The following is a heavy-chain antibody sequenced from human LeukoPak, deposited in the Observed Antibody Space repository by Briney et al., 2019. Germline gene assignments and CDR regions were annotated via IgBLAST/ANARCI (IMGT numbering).Heavy chain of an antibody. CDR3: ARGEYYFDY. D-gene: IGHD3-10*01. V-gene: IGHV3-74*03. CDR1: GFTLSSYW. J-gene: IGHJ4*02. Sequence: GGSLRLSFSASGFTLSSYWRHWVPQPPGRGLVWVSRIIIDGSSKTYAASVKGRFTISRDNAKNTLYLQMNRLRAEDMAVYYCARGEYYFDYWGQGTLVTVSS. CDR2: IIIDGSSK.